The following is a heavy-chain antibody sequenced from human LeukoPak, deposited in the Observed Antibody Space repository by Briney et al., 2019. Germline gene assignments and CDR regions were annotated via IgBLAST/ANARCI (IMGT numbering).Heavy chain of an antibody. V-gene: IGHV3-21*01. D-gene: IGHD1-14*01. CDR2: IGGSGDST. CDR1: GFTFSSYI. CDR3: AREDSPRGGTDKHFEY. Sequence: GGSLRLSCAASGFTFSSYIMSWVRQAPGKGLEWVSLIGGSGDSTYYADSVKGRFTISRDNAKNSLYLQMNSLRAEDTAVYYCAREDSPRGGTDKHFEYWGQGTLVTVSS. J-gene: IGHJ4*02.